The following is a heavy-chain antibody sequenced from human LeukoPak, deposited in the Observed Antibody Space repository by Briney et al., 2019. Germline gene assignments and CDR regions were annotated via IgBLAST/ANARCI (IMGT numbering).Heavy chain of an antibody. J-gene: IGHJ4*02. CDR2: ISGSGGNT. Sequence: GGSLRLSCAASGFTFSSYAMSWVRQAPGKGLEWVSVISGSGGNTYYADSVTGRFTISRDNSKNTLYLQMNSLRAEDTAIYYCAKDGKGAPVAGTGYFDYWGQGTLVTVSS. D-gene: IGHD6-19*01. CDR1: GFTFSSYA. CDR3: AKDGKGAPVAGTGYFDY. V-gene: IGHV3-23*01.